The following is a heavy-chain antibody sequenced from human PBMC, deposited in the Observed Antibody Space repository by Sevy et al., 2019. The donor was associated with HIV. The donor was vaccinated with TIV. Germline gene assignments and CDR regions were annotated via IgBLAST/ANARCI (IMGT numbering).Heavy chain of an antibody. CDR1: GFTFSNAW. V-gene: IGHV3-15*01. CDR2: IKSKTDGGTT. CDR3: ITDSVEIDTRAIDY. J-gene: IGHJ4*02. Sequence: GGSLRLSCAASGFTFSNAWMSWVRQAPGKGLEWVGRIKSKTDGGTTDYAAPVKGRFTTTRDDSTNTLHLQMNSLKTDDTAVYYCITDSVEIDTRAIDYWGQGTLVTVSS. D-gene: IGHD2-2*01.